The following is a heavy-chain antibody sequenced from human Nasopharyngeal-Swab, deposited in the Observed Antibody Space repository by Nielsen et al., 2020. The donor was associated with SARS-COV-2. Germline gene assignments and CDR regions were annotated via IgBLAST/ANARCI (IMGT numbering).Heavy chain of an antibody. D-gene: IGHD2-8*01. CDR2: INHSGST. V-gene: IGHV4-34*01. Sequence: SETLSLTCAVYGGSFSGYYWSWIRQSPGKGLEWIGEINHSGSTNYNPSLKSRVTISVDTSKNQFSLKLSSVTAADTAVYYCARGPGLRVLMVYPRGPFDYWGQGTLVTVSS. J-gene: IGHJ4*02. CDR3: ARGPGLRVLMVYPRGPFDY. CDR1: GGSFSGYY.